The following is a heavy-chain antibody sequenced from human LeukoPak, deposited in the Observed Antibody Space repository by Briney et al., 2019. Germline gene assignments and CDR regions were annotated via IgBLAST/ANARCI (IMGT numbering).Heavy chain of an antibody. J-gene: IGHJ4*02. Sequence: GGSLRLSCVVSGFTFSSYGMHCVRQAPGKGLEWVALIWYDGSNKYYADSVKGRFTISRDNSKNTLYLQMNSLRADDTAVYYCARDVFTTYDTGGGYFDYWGQGTLVTVSS. D-gene: IGHD3-22*01. V-gene: IGHV3-33*01. CDR1: GFTFSSYG. CDR3: ARDVFTTYDTGGGYFDY. CDR2: IWYDGSNK.